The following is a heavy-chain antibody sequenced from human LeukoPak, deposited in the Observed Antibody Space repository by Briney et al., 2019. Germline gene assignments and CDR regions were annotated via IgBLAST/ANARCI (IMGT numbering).Heavy chain of an antibody. V-gene: IGHV3-21*01. CDR3: ARAIGDGYSYGPHFDY. CDR2: ISSSSSYI. CDR1: GFTFSSYS. Sequence: GSLRLSCAASGFTFSSYSMNWVRQAPGKGLEWVSSISSSSSYIYYADSVKGRFTISRDNAKNSLYLQMNSLRAEDTAVYYCARAIGDGYSYGPHFDYWGQGTPVTVSS. J-gene: IGHJ4*02. D-gene: IGHD5-18*01.